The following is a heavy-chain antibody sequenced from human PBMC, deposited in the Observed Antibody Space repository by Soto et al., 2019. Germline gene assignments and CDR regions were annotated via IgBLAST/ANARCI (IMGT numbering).Heavy chain of an antibody. Sequence: QVQLVQSGAEVKKPGSSVKVSCKASGGTFSSYAISWVRQAPGQGLEWMGGIIPIFGTANNAQKFQGRVTIPADESTSTAYMEPSSQRTEDTAVYYCARDRGDYCDYSSAFDIWGQGKMVTGSS. J-gene: IGHJ3*02. D-gene: IGHD4-17*01. V-gene: IGHV1-69*01. CDR3: ARDRGDYCDYSSAFDI. CDR2: IIPIFGTA. CDR1: GGTFSSYA.